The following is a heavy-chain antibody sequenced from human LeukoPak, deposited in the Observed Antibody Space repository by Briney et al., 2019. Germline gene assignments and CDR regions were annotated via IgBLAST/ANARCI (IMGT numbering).Heavy chain of an antibody. CDR3: AKGSYYDSSGSFYSDY. CDR1: GFTFSSYA. CDR2: ISGSGDNT. D-gene: IGHD3-22*01. J-gene: IGHJ4*02. Sequence: GGSLRLSCAASGFTFSSYAMSWVRQAPGKGLEWVSGISGSGDNTYYADSVKGRFTISRDNSKNTLYVQVNSLGTEDTAAYYCAKGSYYDSSGSFYSDYWGQGTLVTVSS. V-gene: IGHV3-23*01.